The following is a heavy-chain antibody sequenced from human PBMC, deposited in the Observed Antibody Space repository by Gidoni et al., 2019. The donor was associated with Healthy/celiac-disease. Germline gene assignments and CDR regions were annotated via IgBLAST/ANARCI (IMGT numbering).Heavy chain of an antibody. CDR3: ARLNEGPGIAAARFRDYYGMDV. CDR2: IYPSDSDT. Sequence: EVQLVQSGAEVKQPGESLKISCKGSGYSFTSYWIRSVRQMPGKGLEWMGIIYPSDSDTRYSPSFQGQVTISADKSISTAYLQWSSLKASDTAMYYCARLNEGPGIAAARFRDYYGMDVWGQGTTVTVSS. J-gene: IGHJ6*02. V-gene: IGHV5-51*01. CDR1: GYSFTSYW. D-gene: IGHD6-13*01.